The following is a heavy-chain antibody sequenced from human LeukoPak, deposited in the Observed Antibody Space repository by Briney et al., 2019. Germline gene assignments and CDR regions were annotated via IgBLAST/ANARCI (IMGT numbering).Heavy chain of an antibody. CDR3: AGSVGWALDY. Sequence: GGSLRLSCAASGVSLSSTYMSWVCPGPRPGMECASVIYSGGSSFYAGSVKCPFTISRDNSKNTLYLQMNSLRAEDTAVYYCAGSVGWALDYWGQGTLVTVSS. CDR1: GVSLSSTY. V-gene: IGHV3-53*01. CDR2: IYSGGSS. J-gene: IGHJ4*02. D-gene: IGHD1-26*01.